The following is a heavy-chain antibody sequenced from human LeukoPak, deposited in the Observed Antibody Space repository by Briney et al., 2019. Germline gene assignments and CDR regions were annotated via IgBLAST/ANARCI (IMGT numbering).Heavy chain of an antibody. J-gene: IGHJ4*02. CDR1: GFTFSSYG. D-gene: IGHD1-20*01. Sequence: GGSLRLSCAASGFTFSSYGMHWVRQAPGKGLEWVAVIWYDGSNKYYADSVKGRFTISRDNSKNTLYLQMNSLRAEDTAVYYCASSNWNDESLSDYWGQGTLVTDSS. V-gene: IGHV3-33*01. CDR3: ASSNWNDESLSDY. CDR2: IWYDGSNK.